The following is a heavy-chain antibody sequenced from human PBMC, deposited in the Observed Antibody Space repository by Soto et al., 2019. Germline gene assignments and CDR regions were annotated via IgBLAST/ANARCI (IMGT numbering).Heavy chain of an antibody. CDR3: ARDQGYDSRGYYEQ. D-gene: IGHD3-22*01. CDR2: ISYDGSNK. Sequence: PGGSLRLSCAASGFTFSSYAMHWVRQAPGKGLEWVAIISYDGSNKYYADSVKGRFTISRDNSKNTLYLQMNNLRAEDTAMYYCARDQGYDSRGYYEQWGQGALVTVSS. CDR1: GFTFSSYA. J-gene: IGHJ4*02. V-gene: IGHV3-30-3*01.